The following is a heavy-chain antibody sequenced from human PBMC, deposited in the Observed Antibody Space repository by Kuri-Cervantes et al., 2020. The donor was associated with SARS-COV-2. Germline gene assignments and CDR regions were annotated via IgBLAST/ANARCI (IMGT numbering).Heavy chain of an antibody. Sequence: GSLRLSCTVSGGSISSSSYYWGWIRQPPGKGLEWIGSIYYSGSTYYNPSLKSRVTISVDTSKNQFSLKLSSVTAADTAVYYCARVPRRQLWFSYYYFDYWGQGTLVTVSS. CDR3: ARVPRRQLWFSYYYFDY. CDR2: IYYSGST. V-gene: IGHV4-39*07. J-gene: IGHJ4*02. D-gene: IGHD5-18*01. CDR1: GGSISSSSYY.